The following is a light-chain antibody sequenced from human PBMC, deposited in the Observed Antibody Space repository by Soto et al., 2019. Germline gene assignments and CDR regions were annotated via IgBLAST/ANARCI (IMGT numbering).Light chain of an antibody. CDR2: HTS. V-gene: IGKV1-27*01. CDR1: EDIAHY. Sequence: DIQMTQSPSSLSASLGVKVTLTCRASEDIAHYVAWYQQKPGKAPRVLRHHTSILQSGVPSLVSGSGKGTDCNGTITSLQPEEGATYYCQQLKSYPLTFGGGTKVDIK. CDR3: QQLKSYPLT. J-gene: IGKJ4*01.